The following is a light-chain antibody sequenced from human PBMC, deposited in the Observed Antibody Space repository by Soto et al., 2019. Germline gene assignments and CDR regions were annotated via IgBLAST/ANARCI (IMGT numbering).Light chain of an antibody. CDR1: HSISTN. CDR2: GAS. Sequence: EIIMTQSPATLSVSPGEGATLSCRTSHSISTNLAWYQHKRGQSPRLLVYGASTRATGVPARFSGSGSGAEFTLSISSLQSEDFAVYYCQQYNSWPTFGGGTKWRSN. V-gene: IGKV3-15*01. J-gene: IGKJ4*01. CDR3: QQYNSWPT.